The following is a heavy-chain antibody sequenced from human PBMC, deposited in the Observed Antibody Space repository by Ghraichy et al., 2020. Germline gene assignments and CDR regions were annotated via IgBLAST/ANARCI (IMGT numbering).Heavy chain of an antibody. V-gene: IGHV4-34*01. CDR2: INHSGST. J-gene: IGHJ5*02. Sequence: ESLNISCAVYGGSFSGYYWSWIRQPPGKGLEWIGEINHSGSTNYNPSLKSRVTISVDTSKNQFSLKLSSVTAADTAVYYCARGIVVVPAAKRPRGQTRSYNWFDPWGQGTLVTVSS. D-gene: IGHD2-2*01. CDR1: GGSFSGYY. CDR3: ARGIVVVPAAKRPRGQTRSYNWFDP.